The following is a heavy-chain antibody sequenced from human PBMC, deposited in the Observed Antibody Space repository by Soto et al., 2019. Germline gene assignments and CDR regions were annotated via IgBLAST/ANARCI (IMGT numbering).Heavy chain of an antibody. CDR1: GDSISSGGYY. V-gene: IGHV4-31*03. D-gene: IGHD3-22*01. CDR2: IYYSGTT. Sequence: PSETLSLTCTVSGDSISSGGYYWSWIRQHPGKGLEWIGYIYYSGTTYYNPSLESRVTISADTSENQFSLKLNSVTAADTAVYYCASTYYNGSSGPFDYWGQGTLVTV. CDR3: ASTYYNGSSGPFDY. J-gene: IGHJ4*02.